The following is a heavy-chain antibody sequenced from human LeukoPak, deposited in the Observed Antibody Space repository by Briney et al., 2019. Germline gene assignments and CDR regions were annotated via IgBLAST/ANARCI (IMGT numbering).Heavy chain of an antibody. J-gene: IGHJ4*02. Sequence: HSGGSLRLSCAASGFTFSSYAMNWVRQAPGKGLEWVSGISGSDDSTYYADSVKGRFTISRDIPRNTLYLQMNSLRAEDTAVYYCAKDSGHSSSWYYWGQGTLVTVSS. V-gene: IGHV3-23*01. CDR3: AKDSGHSSSWYY. CDR1: GFTFSSYA. D-gene: IGHD6-13*01. CDR2: ISGSDDST.